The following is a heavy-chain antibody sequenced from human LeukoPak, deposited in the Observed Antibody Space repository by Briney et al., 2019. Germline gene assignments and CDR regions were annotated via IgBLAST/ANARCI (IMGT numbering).Heavy chain of an antibody. CDR3: ASANYYDSSYYYYYYMDV. CDR2: IYYSGST. CDR1: GGSISSYY. J-gene: IGHJ6*03. D-gene: IGHD3-22*01. Sequence: PSETLSLTCTVSGGSISSYYWRWIRQPPGKGLEWIGYIYYSGSTNYNPSPKSRVTISVDTSKNQFSLKLSSVTAADTAVYYCASANYYDSSYYYYYYMDVWGKGTTVTVSS. V-gene: IGHV4-59*01.